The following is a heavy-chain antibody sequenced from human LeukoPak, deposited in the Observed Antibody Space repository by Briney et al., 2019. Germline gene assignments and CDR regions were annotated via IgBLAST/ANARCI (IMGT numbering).Heavy chain of an antibody. D-gene: IGHD5-12*01. CDR3: ARTVLVATDAFDI. Sequence: SETLSLTCAVYGGSFSGYYWSWIRQPPGKGLEWIGEINHSGSTNYNPSLKSRVTISVDTSKNQFSLKLSSVTAADTAVYHCARTVLVATDAFDIWGQGIMVTVSS. V-gene: IGHV4-34*01. J-gene: IGHJ3*02. CDR2: INHSGST. CDR1: GGSFSGYY.